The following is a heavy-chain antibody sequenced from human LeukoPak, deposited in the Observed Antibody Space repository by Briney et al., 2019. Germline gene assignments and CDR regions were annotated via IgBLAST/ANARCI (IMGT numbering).Heavy chain of an antibody. Sequence: GASVKVSCKVSGYTLTELSMHWVRQAPGKGLEWMGGFDPEDGETIYAQKFQGRVTMTEDTSTDTAYMELSSLRSEDTAVYYCATQNLRYCTGGVYPALDYWGQGTLVTVSS. J-gene: IGHJ4*02. CDR2: FDPEDGET. CDR1: GYTLTELS. V-gene: IGHV1-24*01. D-gene: IGHD2-8*02. CDR3: ATQNLRYCTGGVYPALDY.